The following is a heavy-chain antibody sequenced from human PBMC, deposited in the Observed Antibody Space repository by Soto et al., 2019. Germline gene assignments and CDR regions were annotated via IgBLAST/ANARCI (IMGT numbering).Heavy chain of an antibody. CDR3: ARDLGIVVVHFDI. D-gene: IGHD3-22*01. J-gene: IGHJ3*02. CDR2: ITGSGGST. Sequence: PGGSLRLSCAASGFTFSTYAMIWVRQAPGKGLEWVSVITGSGGSTYYADSVKGRFTISRDNVKNSLYLQMNSLRAEDTAVYYCARDLGIVVVHFDIWGQGTMVTVSS. CDR1: GFTFSTYA. V-gene: IGHV3-23*01.